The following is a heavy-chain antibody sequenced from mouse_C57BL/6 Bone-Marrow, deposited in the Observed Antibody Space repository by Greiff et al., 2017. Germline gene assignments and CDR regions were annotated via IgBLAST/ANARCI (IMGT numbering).Heavy chain of an antibody. J-gene: IGHJ4*01. Sequence: EVKLVESGPGLVKPSQSLSLTCSVTGYSITSGYYWNWIRQFPGNKLEWMGYISYDGSNNYNPSLKNRISITLDTSKNQFFLKLNSVTTEDTATYYCARLRRDAMDYWGQGTSVTVSS. CDR1: GYSITSGYY. CDR2: ISYDGSN. D-gene: IGHD1-1*01. V-gene: IGHV3-6*01. CDR3: ARLRRDAMDY.